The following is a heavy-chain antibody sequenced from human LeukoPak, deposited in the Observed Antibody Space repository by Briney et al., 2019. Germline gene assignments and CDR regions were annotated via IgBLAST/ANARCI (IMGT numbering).Heavy chain of an antibody. D-gene: IGHD3-3*01. V-gene: IGHV4-30-2*01. Sequence: SETLSLTCTVSGGSISSGGYYWSWIRQPPGKGLEWIGYIYHSGSTYYNPSLKSRVTISVDRSKSQFSLKLSSVTAADTAVYYCATHGVTTRSFDYWGQGTLVTVSS. CDR1: GGSISSGGYY. CDR2: IYHSGST. CDR3: ATHGVTTRSFDY. J-gene: IGHJ4*02.